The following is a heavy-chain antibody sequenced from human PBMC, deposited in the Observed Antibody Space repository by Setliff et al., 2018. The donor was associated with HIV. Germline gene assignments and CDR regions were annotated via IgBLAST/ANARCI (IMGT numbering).Heavy chain of an antibody. Sequence: SETLSLTCNVSGGSISSGNYYWSWIRLPAGKGLEWVGHIYTTGSASYNPSLESRVTILEALSKNQFSLNLDSVTAADTAVYFCARALAGGSGWNYFDLWGPGTLVTVSS. CDR2: IYTTGSA. D-gene: IGHD6-19*01. CDR1: GGSISSGNYY. CDR3: ARALAGGSGWNYFDL. J-gene: IGHJ4*02. V-gene: IGHV4-61*09.